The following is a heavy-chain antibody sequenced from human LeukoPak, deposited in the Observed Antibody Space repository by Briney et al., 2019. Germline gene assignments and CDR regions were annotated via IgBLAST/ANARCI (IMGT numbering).Heavy chain of an antibody. Sequence: PGGSLRLSCAASGFTFTNHAVSWVRQAPGKGLEWVSAGGSAGGTYYADSVRGRFTISRDNYENTLSLQMNSLRVEDTAVYYCASRTWTGAGYYAFDIWGQGTMVTVSS. CDR1: GFTFTNHA. CDR3: ASRTWTGAGYYAFDI. CDR2: GGSAGGT. D-gene: IGHD3/OR15-3a*01. J-gene: IGHJ3*02. V-gene: IGHV3-23*01.